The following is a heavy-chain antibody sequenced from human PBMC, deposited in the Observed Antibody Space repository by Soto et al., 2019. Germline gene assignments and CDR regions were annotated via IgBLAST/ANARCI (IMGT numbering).Heavy chain of an antibody. Sequence: ASVKVSCKASGYTFTSYGISWVRQAPGQGLEWMGWINGYNGNTNHAQKLQGRVTMSTDTSTSTAYMELRSLRSDDSAVYYCARMGDVPYYYYGMDSWSQGTLVTVSS. CDR2: INGYNGNT. D-gene: IGHD3-16*01. J-gene: IGHJ6*02. V-gene: IGHV1-18*01. CDR1: GYTFTSYG. CDR3: ARMGDVPYYYYGMDS.